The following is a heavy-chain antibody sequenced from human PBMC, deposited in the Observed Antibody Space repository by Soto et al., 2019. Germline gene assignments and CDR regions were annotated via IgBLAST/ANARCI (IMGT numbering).Heavy chain of an antibody. V-gene: IGHV3-33*01. CDR2: IWYEGTNK. D-gene: IGHD2-15*01. Sequence: QVQLVESGGGVVQPGGSLRLSCVASDFAFSNYGMHWVRQAPGKGLEWVALIWYEGTNKYYGDSVKGRFNVSRDNSKKTVYLQMYSLRADDTGVYYCMRGRSCRSGSCYPNLDFYGDYEGFDYWCQGTLVTVSS. CDR1: DFAFSNYG. CDR3: MRGRSCRSGSCYPNLDFYGDYEGFDY. J-gene: IGHJ4*02.